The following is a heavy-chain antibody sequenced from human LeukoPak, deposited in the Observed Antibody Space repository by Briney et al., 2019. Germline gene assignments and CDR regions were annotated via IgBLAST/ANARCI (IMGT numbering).Heavy chain of an antibody. Sequence: SETRSPTSTVAGGSISRYYCSWIRQPPRKVLEWIGYIYHSGSTYYNPSFKGRVTISVDRSKNQFSLKLSSVTAADTAVYYCARANGDYDGGEYYSDYWGQGTLVTVSS. CDR1: GGSISRYY. CDR3: ARANGDYDGGEYYSDY. J-gene: IGHJ4*02. V-gene: IGHV4-59*12. D-gene: IGHD4-17*01. CDR2: IYHSGST.